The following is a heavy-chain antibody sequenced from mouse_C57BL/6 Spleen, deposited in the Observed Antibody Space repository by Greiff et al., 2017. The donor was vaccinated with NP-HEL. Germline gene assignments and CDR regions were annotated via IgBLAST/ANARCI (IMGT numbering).Heavy chain of an antibody. V-gene: IGHV1-26*01. Sequence: VQLQQSGPELVKPGASVKISCKASGYTFTDYYMNWVKQSHGQSLEWIGAINPNNGGTSYNQKFKGKATLTADKSSSTAYMELRSLTSEDSAVYYCARELKLKGYAIGDWGNGTSVTV. CDR2: INPNNGGT. D-gene: IGHD3-2*02. CDR1: GYTFTDYY. J-gene: IGHJ4*01. CDR3: ARELKLKGYAIGD.